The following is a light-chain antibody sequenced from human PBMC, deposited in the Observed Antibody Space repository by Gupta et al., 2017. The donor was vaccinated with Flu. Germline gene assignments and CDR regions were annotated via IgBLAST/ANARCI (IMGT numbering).Light chain of an antibody. V-gene: IGLV2-14*01. Sequence: STRTSCAVGGGNYFYWYQHLPGQPPNLIFFEIISRRSAVPDRFSGSKFATTATFTTTGLQAEEEAVYYCHSYTTTTNVWVFGGGTKLTVL. CDR1: SCAVGGGNY. J-gene: IGLJ3*02. CDR2: EII. CDR3: HSYTTTTNVWV.